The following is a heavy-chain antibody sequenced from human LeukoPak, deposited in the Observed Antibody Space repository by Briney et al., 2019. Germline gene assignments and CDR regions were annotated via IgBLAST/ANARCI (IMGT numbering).Heavy chain of an antibody. D-gene: IGHD1-1*01. Sequence: SETLSLTCTVSGYSISSGYYWGWIRQPPGKGLEWIGSIYHSGSTYYNPSLKSRVTISVDTSKNQFSLKLSSVTAADTAVYYCARERRWMRGAFDIWGQGTMVTVSS. CDR1: GYSISSGYY. V-gene: IGHV4-38-2*02. CDR3: ARERRWMRGAFDI. CDR2: IYHSGST. J-gene: IGHJ3*02.